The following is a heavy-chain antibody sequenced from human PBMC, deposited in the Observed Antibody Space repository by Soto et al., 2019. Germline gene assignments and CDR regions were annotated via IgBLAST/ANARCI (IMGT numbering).Heavy chain of an antibody. CDR2: IISIIGTA. Sequence: QVQLVQSGAEVKKPGSSVKVSCKASGGTFNNYAISWVRQAPGQGLEWMGGIISIIGTADYAHKFQGILAISADESTGATFMGLSSLRSEDTALYYCARGGVDVVATTAFDYWGQGTLVTVSS. V-gene: IGHV1-69*01. J-gene: IGHJ4*02. CDR1: GGTFNNYA. CDR3: ARGGVDVVATTAFDY. D-gene: IGHD5-12*01.